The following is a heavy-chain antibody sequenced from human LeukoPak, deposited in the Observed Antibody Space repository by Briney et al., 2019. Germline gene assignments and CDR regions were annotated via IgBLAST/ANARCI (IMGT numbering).Heavy chain of an antibody. D-gene: IGHD3-16*02. CDR2: IYYSGST. V-gene: IGHV4-31*03. J-gene: IGHJ5*02. Sequence: SQTLSLTCTVSGGSISSGGYYWSWIRQHPGKGLEWIGYIYYSGSTYYNPSLKSRVTISVDTSKNQFSLKLSSVTAADTAVYYCARDPEGMGYHDHWGRGTLVTVSS. CDR3: ARDPEGMGYHDH. CDR1: GGSISSGGYY.